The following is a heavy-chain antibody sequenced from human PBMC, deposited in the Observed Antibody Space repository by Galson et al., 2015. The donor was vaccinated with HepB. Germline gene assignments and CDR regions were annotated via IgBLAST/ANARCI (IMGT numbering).Heavy chain of an antibody. CDR3: AREEPTIVVAVFDD. Sequence: SLRLSCAASGFTFGGSRMHCVRQAPGKGLEWVAGIWKDGSNKYYADSVKGRFTISSDNSKNPLYLQVNSLRVEDTAVYDCAREEPTIVVAVFDDWGLGTLVTVSS. V-gene: IGHV3-33*01. J-gene: IGHJ5*02. CDR1: GFTFGGSR. CDR2: IWKDGSNK. D-gene: IGHD3-22*01.